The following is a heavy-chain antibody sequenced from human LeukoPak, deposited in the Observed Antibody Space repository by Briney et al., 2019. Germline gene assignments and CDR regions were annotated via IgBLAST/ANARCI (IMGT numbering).Heavy chain of an antibody. CDR1: GGSISSYY. CDR3: ARYSGSPILAFDI. J-gene: IGHJ3*02. CDR2: IYYSGST. V-gene: IGHV4-59*08. Sequence: SETLSLTCTVSGGSISSYYWSWIRQPPGKGLEWIGYIYYSGSTNYNPSLKRRVTISVDTSKNQFSLKLSSVTAADTAVYYCARYSGSPILAFDIWGQGTMVTVSS. D-gene: IGHD1-26*01.